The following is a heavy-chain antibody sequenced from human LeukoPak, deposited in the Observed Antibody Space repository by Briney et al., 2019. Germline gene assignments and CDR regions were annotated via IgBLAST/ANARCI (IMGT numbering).Heavy chain of an antibody. CDR2: INPNSGGT. CDR1: GYTFTGYY. V-gene: IGHV1-2*02. Sequence: ASVKVSCKASGYTFTGYYMHWVRQAPGQGLEWMGWINPNSGGTNYAQKFQGRVTMTRDTSISTAYMELSRLRSDDTAVYYCARDLGGSYSEGYWGQGTLVTVSS. D-gene: IGHD1-26*01. J-gene: IGHJ4*02. CDR3: ARDLGGSYSEGY.